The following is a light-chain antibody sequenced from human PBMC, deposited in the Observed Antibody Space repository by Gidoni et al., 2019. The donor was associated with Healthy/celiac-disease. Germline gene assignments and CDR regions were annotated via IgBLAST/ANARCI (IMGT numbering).Light chain of an antibody. CDR2: WAS. CDR1: QSVLYSCTNKNF. Sequence: IAMTQSPDPLAVSLGERATINRKSSQSVLYSCTNKNFLAWYQQKPGQPPKLLIYWASTRESGVPDRFSGSWSGTDFTLTISSLQAADVAVYYCQQYYSTPGFXQXTKVEIK. V-gene: IGKV4-1*01. CDR3: QQYYSTPG. J-gene: IGKJ1*01.